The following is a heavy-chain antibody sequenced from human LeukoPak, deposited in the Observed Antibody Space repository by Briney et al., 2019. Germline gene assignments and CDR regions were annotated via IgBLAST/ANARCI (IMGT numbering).Heavy chain of an antibody. V-gene: IGHV3-11*05. D-gene: IGHD3-22*01. CDR1: GFTFSDYY. J-gene: IGHJ3*02. Sequence: PGGSLRLSCAASGFTFSDYYMSWIRQAPGKGLEWVSYISSSSYTNYADSVKGRFTISRDNAKNSLYLQMNSLRAEDTAVYYCARASLYYYDSSGYYNGNDAFDIWGQGTMVTVSS. CDR2: ISSSSYT. CDR3: ARASLYYYDSSGYYNGNDAFDI.